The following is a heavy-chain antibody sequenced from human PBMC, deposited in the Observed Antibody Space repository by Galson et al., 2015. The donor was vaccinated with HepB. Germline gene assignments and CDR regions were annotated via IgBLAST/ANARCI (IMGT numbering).Heavy chain of an antibody. V-gene: IGHV1-18*01. CDR3: ARDRIDDFWSGYYMRYYYGMDV. CDR2: ISAYNGNT. D-gene: IGHD3-3*01. J-gene: IGHJ6*02. Sequence: SVKVSCKVSGYTLTELSMHWVRQAPGQGLEWMGWISAYNGNTNYAQKLQGRVTMTTDTSTSTAYMELRSLRSDDTAVYYCARDRIDDFWSGYYMRYYYGMDVWGQGTTVTVSS. CDR1: GYTLTELS.